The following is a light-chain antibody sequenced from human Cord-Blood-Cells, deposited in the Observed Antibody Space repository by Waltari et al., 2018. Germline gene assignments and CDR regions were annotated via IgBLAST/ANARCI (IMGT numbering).Light chain of an antibody. CDR2: GAS. CDR3: QQYNNWPT. J-gene: IGKJ1*01. Sequence: EIVMTQSPATLSVSPGERATLSGRASQSVSSNLAWYQQKPGQAPRLLIYGASTRATGIPARFSGNGSGTEFTLTISSLQSEDFAVYYCQQYNNWPTFGQGTKVEIK. CDR1: QSVSSN. V-gene: IGKV3-15*01.